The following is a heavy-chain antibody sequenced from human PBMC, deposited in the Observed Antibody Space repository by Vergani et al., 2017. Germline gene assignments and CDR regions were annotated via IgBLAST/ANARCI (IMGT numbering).Heavy chain of an antibody. CDR1: GGSFRGYY. J-gene: IGHJ6*01. Sequence: QVQLQQWGAGLLQPSETLSLTCAVYGGSFRGYYWSWIRQPPGKGLEWIGEIHHSGSTNYNPSLKSRVTISVDTSKNQFSLKLSSVTAADTAVYYCATRRRVDVWGEGTTVTVSS. CDR2: IHHSGST. V-gene: IGHV4-34*01. CDR3: ATRRRVDV.